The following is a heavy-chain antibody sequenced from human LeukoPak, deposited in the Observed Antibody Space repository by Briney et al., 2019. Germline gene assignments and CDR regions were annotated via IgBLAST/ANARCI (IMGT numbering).Heavy chain of an antibody. CDR1: GYTFTSCY. CDR3: ARSWVVAPPSSGMDV. Sequence: ASVKVSCKASGYTFTSCYMHWVRQAPGQGLEWMGIINPSGGSTSYAQKFQGRVTMTRDTSTSTVYMELSSLRSEDTAVYYCARSWVVAPPSSGMDVWGQGTTVTVSS. CDR2: INPSGGST. D-gene: IGHD2-15*01. V-gene: IGHV1-46*01. J-gene: IGHJ6*02.